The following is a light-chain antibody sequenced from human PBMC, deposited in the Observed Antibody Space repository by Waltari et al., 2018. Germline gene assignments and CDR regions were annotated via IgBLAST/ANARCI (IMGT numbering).Light chain of an antibody. CDR3: QQRFTWPRT. V-gene: IGKV3-11*01. J-gene: IGKJ2*01. Sequence: EIVLTQSPATLSLSPGERATLSCRASQTVSSSLAWYQQKRGQAPRLLIYDASNRATGFPARFSGSGSGTDFTLTISSLEPDDFAVYYCQQRFTWPRTFGQGTKLEIK. CDR1: QTVSSS. CDR2: DAS.